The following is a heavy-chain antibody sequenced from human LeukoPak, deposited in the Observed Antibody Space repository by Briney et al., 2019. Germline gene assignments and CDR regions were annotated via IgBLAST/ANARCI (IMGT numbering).Heavy chain of an antibody. Sequence: SVKVSCKASGYTFTGYYMHWVRQAPGQGLEWMGGIIPIFGTANYAQKFQGRVTITADKSTSTAYMELSSLRSEDTAVYYCARGTVDTAMVTIFDYWGQGTLVTVSS. CDR3: ARGTVDTAMVTIFDY. J-gene: IGHJ4*02. CDR1: GYTFTGYY. CDR2: IIPIFGTA. V-gene: IGHV1-69*06. D-gene: IGHD5-18*01.